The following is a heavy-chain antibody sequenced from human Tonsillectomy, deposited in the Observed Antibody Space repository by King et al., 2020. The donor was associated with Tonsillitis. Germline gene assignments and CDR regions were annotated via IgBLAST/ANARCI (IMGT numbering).Heavy chain of an antibody. CDR1: GFTFTNSV. CDR2: IVVGSGNT. Sequence: QLVQSGPEVKKPGTSVKVSCKASGFTFTNSVMQWVRQARGQRLEWIGWIVVGSGNTNYAQKFQERVTITRDMSTSTAYMELSSLRSEDTAVYYCAAQYYDFWSGSSRLEYCYMDVWGKGTTVTVSS. J-gene: IGHJ6*03. D-gene: IGHD3-3*01. CDR3: AAQYYDFWSGSSRLEYCYMDV. V-gene: IGHV1-58*02.